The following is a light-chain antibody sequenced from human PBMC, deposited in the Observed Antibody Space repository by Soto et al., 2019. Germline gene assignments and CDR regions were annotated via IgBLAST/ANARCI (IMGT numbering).Light chain of an antibody. CDR2: EVT. V-gene: IGLV2-14*01. CDR3: ASYTSTIPDV. CDR1: SNDVGGYNY. J-gene: IGLJ1*01. Sequence: QSALTQPASVSGSPGQSITISCTGSSNDVGGYNYVSWYQQHPGQAPKLIIYEVTDRPSGVSPRFSGSKSANTASLTISGLQVDDEAEYFCASYTSTIPDVFGSGTKVTVL.